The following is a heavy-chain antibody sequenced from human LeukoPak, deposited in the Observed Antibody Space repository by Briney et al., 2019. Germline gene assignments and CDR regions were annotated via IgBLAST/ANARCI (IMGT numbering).Heavy chain of an antibody. Sequence: GGSLRLSCAASGFAVSSNYMSWVRQAPGKGLEWVSVLYSGGTTYYADSVKGRFTISRDNSKSTLYLQMNSLRAEDTAVYYCARDIGSWNYFDYWGQGTLVTVSS. CDR3: ARDIGSWNYFDY. CDR1: GFAVSSNY. D-gene: IGHD3-10*01. CDR2: LYSGGTT. V-gene: IGHV3-53*01. J-gene: IGHJ4*02.